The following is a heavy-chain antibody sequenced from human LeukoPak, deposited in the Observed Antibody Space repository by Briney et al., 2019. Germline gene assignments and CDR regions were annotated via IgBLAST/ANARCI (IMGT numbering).Heavy chain of an antibody. Sequence: GGSLRLSCAASGFTFSSYAMSWVRQAPGKGLEWVSAISGSGGSTYYADSVKGRFTISRDNSKNTLYLQMNSLRAEDTAVYCCAKGRGYDPYNWFDPWGQGTLVTVSS. J-gene: IGHJ5*02. CDR3: AKGRGYDPYNWFDP. V-gene: IGHV3-23*01. D-gene: IGHD5-12*01. CDR1: GFTFSSYA. CDR2: ISGSGGST.